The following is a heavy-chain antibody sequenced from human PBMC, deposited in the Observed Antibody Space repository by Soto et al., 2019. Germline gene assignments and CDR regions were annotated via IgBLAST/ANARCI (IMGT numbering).Heavy chain of an antibody. J-gene: IGHJ4*02. CDR3: ARDGRATSWHDIFDY. CDR1: GGSFSCYF. CDR2: INHRGST. V-gene: IGHV4-34*01. Sequence: SETLSLTCAVYGGSFSCYFWSWIRQPPGKGLEWIGEINHRGSTNYNPSLKSRVTISVDRSKNQFSLKLNSVTAADTAVYYCARDGRATSWHDIFDYWGQGPLVTVSS. D-gene: IGHD2-2*01.